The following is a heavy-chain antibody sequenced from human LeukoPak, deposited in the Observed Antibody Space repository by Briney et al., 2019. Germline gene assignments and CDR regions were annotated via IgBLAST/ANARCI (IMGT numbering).Heavy chain of an antibody. D-gene: IGHD6-19*01. CDR1: GYTFTSYA. J-gene: IGHJ5*02. CDR3: ARVLRFVAGGEFDP. V-gene: IGHV7-4-1*02. CDR2: INTNTGNP. Sequence: ASVKVSCKASGYTFTSYAMNWVRQAPGQGLEWMGWINTNTGNPTYAQGFTGRFVFSLDTSVSTAYLQISSLKAEDTAVYYYARVLRFVAGGEFDPWGQGTLVTVSS.